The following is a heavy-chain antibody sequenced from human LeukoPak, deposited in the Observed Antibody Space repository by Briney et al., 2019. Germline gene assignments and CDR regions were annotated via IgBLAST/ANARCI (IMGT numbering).Heavy chain of an antibody. Sequence: PSETLSHTCVVYGGSFSGYFWSWIRQPPGKGLEWIGEITPSGSTNYSPSLKSRVSISIDTSKKKLSLRLTSVTAADSAVYYCASSSYYDSRDYWCQGTLVTVSS. V-gene: IGHV4-34*01. D-gene: IGHD3-22*01. CDR3: ASSSYYDSRDY. CDR2: ITPSGST. J-gene: IGHJ4*02. CDR1: GGSFSGYF.